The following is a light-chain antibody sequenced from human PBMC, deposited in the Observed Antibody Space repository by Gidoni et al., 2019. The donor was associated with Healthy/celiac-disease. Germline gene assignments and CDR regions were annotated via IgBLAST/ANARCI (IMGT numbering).Light chain of an antibody. J-gene: IGLJ3*02. CDR3: AAWDDSLNGSWV. CDR2: SNN. CDR1: SSNIGSNT. V-gene: IGLV1-44*01. Sequence: QSVLTQPPSASGTPGQRVTISCSGSSSNIGSNTVNWYQQLPGTAPNLLIYSNNQRPSGVPDRFSGSKSGTSASLAISGLQPEDEADYYCAAWDDSLNGSWVFGGGTKLTVL.